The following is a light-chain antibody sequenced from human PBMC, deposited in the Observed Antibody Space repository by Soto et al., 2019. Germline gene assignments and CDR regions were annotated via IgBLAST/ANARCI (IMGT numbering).Light chain of an antibody. V-gene: IGLV2-14*01. Sequence: QSALTQPASVSGSPGQSITISCTGTSSDVGGYNYVSWYQHHPGKAPKLIIYEVSNRPSGVSNRFSGSKSGNTASLTVSGLQAEDEADDYCSSYSSSSTLCVFGTGAKVTV. CDR1: SSDVGGYNY. CDR2: EVS. J-gene: IGLJ1*01. CDR3: SSYSSSSTLCV.